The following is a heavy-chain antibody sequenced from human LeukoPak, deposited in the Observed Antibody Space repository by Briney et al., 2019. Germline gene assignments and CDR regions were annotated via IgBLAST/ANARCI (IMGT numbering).Heavy chain of an antibody. V-gene: IGHV3-21*01. J-gene: IGHJ3*02. CDR2: IHSSSGSI. Sequence: GRSLRLSCAASGFNFTNYNMNWVRQAPGKGLEWVSSIHSSSGSIYYADSLKGRFTISRDNAKNSLYLQMNSLRAEDTAVYYCARDLAWDAFDIWGQGTMVTVSS. CDR3: ARDLAWDAFDI. CDR1: GFNFTNYN.